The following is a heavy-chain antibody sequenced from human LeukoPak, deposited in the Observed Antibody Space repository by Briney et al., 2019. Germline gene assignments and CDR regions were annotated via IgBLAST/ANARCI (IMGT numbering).Heavy chain of an antibody. CDR3: TTDGYYYDSSGYQNGD. CDR2: IKSKTDGGTT. D-gene: IGHD3-22*01. J-gene: IGHJ4*02. V-gene: IGHV3-15*01. CDR1: GFTFSNAW. Sequence: GGSLRLSCAASGFTFSNAWMSWVRQAPGKGLEWVGRIKSKTDGGTTDYAAPVKGRFTISRDDLKNTLYLQMNSLKTEDTAVYYCTTDGYYYDSSGYQNGDWGQGTLVTVSS.